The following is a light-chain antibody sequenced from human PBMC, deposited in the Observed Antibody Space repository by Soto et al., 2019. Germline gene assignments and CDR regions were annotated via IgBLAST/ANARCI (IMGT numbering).Light chain of an antibody. CDR2: SNN. CDR1: SSNIGSNT. CDR3: AAWDDSLNGVV. J-gene: IGLJ2*01. Sequence: QPVLTQPPSASGTPGQRVTISCSGSSSNIGSNTVNWYQQLPGTAPKLLIYSNNQRPSGVPGRFSGSKSGTSASLAISGLQSEDEADYYCAAWDDSLNGVVFGGGTKLTVL. V-gene: IGLV1-44*01.